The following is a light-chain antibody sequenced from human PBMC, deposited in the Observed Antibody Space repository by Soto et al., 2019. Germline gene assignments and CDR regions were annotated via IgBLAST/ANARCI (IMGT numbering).Light chain of an antibody. CDR1: QSSGSNF. V-gene: IGKV3-20*01. CDR3: QLYGNSPP. CDR2: ASV. J-gene: IGKJ5*01. Sequence: IVLTQAPASLSLCPVERHTLPGKTSQSSGSNFVAWHQQQPGQAPRLLFYASVTRATGIPDSFSGSASGTDFTLTINRLEPEDFAVYYCQLYGNSPPFGQGTRLEIK.